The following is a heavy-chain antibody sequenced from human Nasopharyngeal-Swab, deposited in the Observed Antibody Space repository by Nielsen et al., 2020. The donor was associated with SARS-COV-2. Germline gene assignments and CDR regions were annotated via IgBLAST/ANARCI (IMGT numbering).Heavy chain of an antibody. J-gene: IGHJ4*02. Sequence: WIRQPPRKGLEWVSGINWNGGMTAYADSVKGRFTISRDNAKNSLYLQMNTLTADDTALYYCARARSGTLDFWGQGTLVTVSS. D-gene: IGHD1-7*01. CDR3: ARARSGTLDF. V-gene: IGHV3-20*03. CDR2: INWNGGMT.